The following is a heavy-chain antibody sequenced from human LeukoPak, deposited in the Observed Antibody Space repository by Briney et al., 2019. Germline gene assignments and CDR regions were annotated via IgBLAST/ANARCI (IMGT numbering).Heavy chain of an antibody. CDR3: ARRYCSSTSCTLDY. V-gene: IGHV3-48*03. J-gene: IGHJ4*02. CDR1: GFTFSSYE. D-gene: IGHD2-2*01. CDR2: ISSGTTTI. Sequence: PGGSLRLSCTASGFTFSSYEMNWVRRAPGKGLEWVSYISSGTTTIYYADSVKGRFTISRDNAKNSLYLQMNSLRAEDTAVYYCARRYCSSTSCTLDYWGQGTLVTVSS.